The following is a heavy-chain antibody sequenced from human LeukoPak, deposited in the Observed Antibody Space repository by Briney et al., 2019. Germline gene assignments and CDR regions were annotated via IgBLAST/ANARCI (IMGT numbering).Heavy chain of an antibody. CDR2: ITSSGSTK. CDR3: ACGGKILDY. Sequence: GGSLRLSCAASGFTISSYSMNWVRQAPGKGLEWASYITSSGSTKYYADSVKGRFTISRDNVKNSLYLQMNSLRDEDTAVYYCACGGKILDYWGQGTPVTVSS. D-gene: IGHD4-23*01. CDR1: GFTISSYS. J-gene: IGHJ4*02. V-gene: IGHV3-48*02.